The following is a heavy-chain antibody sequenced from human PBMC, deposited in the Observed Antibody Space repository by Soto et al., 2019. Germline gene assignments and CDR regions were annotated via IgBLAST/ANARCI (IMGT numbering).Heavy chain of an antibody. Sequence: ASVKVSCKASGYTFTSHYMHWVRQAPGQRLEWMGWLNAANGDTKYSPKFQGRVTITRDTSASTAYMELSSLRSEDTAVHYCVRRHVSATGIDWFDPWGQGTLVTVSS. D-gene: IGHD6-13*01. CDR2: LNAANGDT. J-gene: IGHJ5*02. CDR3: VRRHVSATGIDWFDP. V-gene: IGHV1-3*01. CDR1: GYTFTSHY.